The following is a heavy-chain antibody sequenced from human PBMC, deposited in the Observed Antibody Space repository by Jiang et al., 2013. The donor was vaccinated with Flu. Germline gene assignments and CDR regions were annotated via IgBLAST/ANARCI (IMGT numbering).Heavy chain of an antibody. D-gene: IGHD6-6*01. V-gene: IGHV1-69*01. CDR3: AREYSSSYYFDY. CDR2: SHPYLWYS. J-gene: IGHJ4*02. Sequence: MGGSHPYLWYSNYAQKFQGRVTITADESTSTAYMELSSLRSEDTAVYYCAREYSSSYYFDYWGQGTLVTVSS.